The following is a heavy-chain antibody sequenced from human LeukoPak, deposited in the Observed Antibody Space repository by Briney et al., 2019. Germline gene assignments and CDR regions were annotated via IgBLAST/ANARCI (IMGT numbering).Heavy chain of an antibody. CDR1: GGSISSGSYY. CDR2: IYYSGST. CDR3: ARGGMAVAGTRYYYYYGMDV. V-gene: IGHV4-61*01. J-gene: IGHJ6*02. D-gene: IGHD6-19*01. Sequence: SETLSLTCTVSGGSISSGSYYWSWIRQPPGKGLEWIGYIYYSGSTNYNPSLKSRVTISVDTSKNQLSLKLSSVTAADTAVYYCARGGMAVAGTRYYYYYGMDVWGQGTTVTVSS.